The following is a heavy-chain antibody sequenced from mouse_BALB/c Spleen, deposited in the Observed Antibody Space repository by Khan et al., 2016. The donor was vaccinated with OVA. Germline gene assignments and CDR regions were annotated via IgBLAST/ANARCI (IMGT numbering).Heavy chain of an antibody. CDR1: GYTFTNYW. CDR2: IYPGNSDT. D-gene: IGHD2-1*01. CDR3: ARNGFGNYEIWDY. V-gene: IGHV1-5*01. Sequence: VQLQQSGTVLARPGASVKMSCKASGYTFTNYWMHWVKQRPGQGLEWIGTIYPGNSDTNYNQKFTGKAKLTAVTSTSTAYLDLSRLTNEDSAVYYCARNGFGNYEIWDYWGQGTTLTVSS. J-gene: IGHJ2*01.